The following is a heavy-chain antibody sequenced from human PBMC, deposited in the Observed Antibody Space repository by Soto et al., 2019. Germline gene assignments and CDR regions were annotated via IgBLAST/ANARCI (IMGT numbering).Heavy chain of an antibody. J-gene: IGHJ4*02. Sequence: EVQLLESGGGLVQPGGSLRLSCAASQFIFSSKAMSWVRQTPGKGLEWVASIIDSGETTYYTDSVTGRFTFSRDNSNNILYLQMNSLRTDDTALYFCARESGGNWGFFDFRGQGTLVTVSS. CDR2: IIDSGETT. V-gene: IGHV3-23*01. D-gene: IGHD7-27*01. CDR1: QFIFSSKA. CDR3: ARESGGNWGFFDF.